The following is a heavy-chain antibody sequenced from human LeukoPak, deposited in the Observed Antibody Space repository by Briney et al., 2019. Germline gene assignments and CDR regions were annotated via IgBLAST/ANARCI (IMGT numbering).Heavy chain of an antibody. CDR2: ISYDGSNK. V-gene: IGHV3-30*18. Sequence: GGSLRLSCAASGFTFSSYWMNWVRQAPGKGLEWVAVISYDGSNKYYADSVKGRFTISRDNSENTLYLQMNSLRAEDTAVYYCAKDLSGSYPKGYYYYYYGMDVWGQGTTVTVSS. D-gene: IGHD1-26*01. CDR1: GFTFSSYW. CDR3: AKDLSGSYPKGYYYYYYGMDV. J-gene: IGHJ6*02.